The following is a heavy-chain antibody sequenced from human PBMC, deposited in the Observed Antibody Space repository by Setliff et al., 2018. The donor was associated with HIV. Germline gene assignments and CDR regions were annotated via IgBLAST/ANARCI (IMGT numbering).Heavy chain of an antibody. J-gene: IGHJ4*02. CDR2: IYTSGST. V-gene: IGHV4-61*02. CDR1: GGSISSGSYY. CDR3: ARHSPSDY. Sequence: SETLSLTCTVSGGSISSGSYYWSWIRQPAGKGLEWIGRIYTSGSTSYNPSLKSRVTISVDTSKNQFSLKLSSVTAADTAVYYCARHSPSDYWGQGTLVTVSS.